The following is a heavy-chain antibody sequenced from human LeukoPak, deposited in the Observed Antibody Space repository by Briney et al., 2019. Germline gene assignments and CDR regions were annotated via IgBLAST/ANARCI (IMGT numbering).Heavy chain of an antibody. CDR1: GFTFSSYS. J-gene: IGHJ5*02. CDR3: AREPSYCSSTSCSNWFDP. CDR2: ISSSSSYI. D-gene: IGHD2-2*01. Sequence: GGSLRLSCAASGFTFSSYSMNWVRQAPGKGLEWVSSISSSSSYIYYADSVKGRFTISRDNAKNSLYLQMNSLRAEDTAVYYCAREPSYCSSTSCSNWFDPWGQGTLVTVSS. V-gene: IGHV3-21*01.